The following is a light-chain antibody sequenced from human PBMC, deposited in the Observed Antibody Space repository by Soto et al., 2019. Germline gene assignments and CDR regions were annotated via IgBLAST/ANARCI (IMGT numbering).Light chain of an antibody. J-gene: IGKJ1*01. CDR2: WAS. V-gene: IGKV4-1*01. Sequence: DIVMTQSPDSLAVSLGERATINCKSSQSVLYSSNNKNYLAWYQQKPGQPPKLLIYWASTRESGVPDRFSGSGSGTDFTLTISSLQAEDVAVYYCQQYNNWPPWTFGQGTKVEMK. CDR1: QSVLYSSNNKNY. CDR3: QQYNNWPPWT.